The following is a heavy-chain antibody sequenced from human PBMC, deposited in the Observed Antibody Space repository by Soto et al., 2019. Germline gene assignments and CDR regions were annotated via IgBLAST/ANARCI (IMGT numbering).Heavy chain of an antibody. CDR1: GGSISSGGYY. CDR2: IYYSGST. D-gene: IGHD3-10*01. J-gene: IGHJ4*02. V-gene: IGHV4-31*03. Sequence: SETLSLTCTVSGGSISSGGYYWSWIRQHPGKGLEWIGYIYYSGSTYYNPSLKSRVTISVDTSKNQFSLRLSSVTAADTAVYYCAGAGGGYFDYWGQATLVTVSS. CDR3: AGAGGGYFDY.